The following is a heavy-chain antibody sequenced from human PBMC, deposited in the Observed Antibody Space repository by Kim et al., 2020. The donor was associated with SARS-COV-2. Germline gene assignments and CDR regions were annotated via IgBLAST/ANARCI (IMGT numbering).Heavy chain of an antibody. CDR3: ARGLNSGGDY. J-gene: IGHJ4*02. CDR2: ST. V-gene: IGHV4-34*01. D-gene: IGHD1-26*01. Sequence: STNYIPSLKRRDTISVDTSKIQFSLKLSSVTAAETAVYYCARGLNSGGDYWGQGTLVTVSS.